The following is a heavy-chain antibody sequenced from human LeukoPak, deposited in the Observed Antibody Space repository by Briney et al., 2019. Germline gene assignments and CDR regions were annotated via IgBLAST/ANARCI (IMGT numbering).Heavy chain of an antibody. V-gene: IGHV1-46*01. D-gene: IGHD3-22*01. J-gene: IGHJ4*02. CDR3: ARDYYDSSGYYYFDY. CDR1: GYTFTSYY. CDR2: INPSGGST. Sequence: ASVKVSCKASGYTFTSYYMHWVRQAPGQGLKWMGIINPSGGSTSYAQKFQGRVTMTRDTSTSTVYMELSSLRSEDTAVYYCARDYYDSSGYYYFDYWGQGTLVTVSS.